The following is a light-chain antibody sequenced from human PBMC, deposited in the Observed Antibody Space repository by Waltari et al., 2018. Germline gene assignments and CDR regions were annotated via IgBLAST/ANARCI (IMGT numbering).Light chain of an antibody. CDR3: QHYNGVPPYT. CDR2: DSS. J-gene: IGKJ2*01. CDR1: HAISDY. V-gene: IGKV1-33*01. Sequence: DIQMTQSPSSLSASVGDSVTITCQASHAISDYLNWYQQKPEKDPKLLIYDSSRLHTVVPSRFSGSGYGTDFTFTINNVQPEDMATYYCQHYNGVPPYTFGQGTKLEMK.